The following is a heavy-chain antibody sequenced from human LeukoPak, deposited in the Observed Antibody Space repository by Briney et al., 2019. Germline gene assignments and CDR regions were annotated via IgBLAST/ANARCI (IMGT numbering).Heavy chain of an antibody. J-gene: IGHJ4*02. CDR1: GLTFSSYA. D-gene: IGHD3-3*01. CDR3: ASATIFGVVIYY. CDR2: ISHGGSNK. Sequence: GGSLRLSCAASGLTFSSYAMHWVRQAPGKGLEWVAVISHGGSNKYYADSMKGRFTISRDNSKNTLYLQMNSLRAEDTAVYYCASATIFGVVIYYWGQGTLVTVSS. V-gene: IGHV3-30*04.